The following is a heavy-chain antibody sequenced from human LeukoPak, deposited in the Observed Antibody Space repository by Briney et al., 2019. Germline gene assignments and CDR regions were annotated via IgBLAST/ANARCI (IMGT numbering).Heavy chain of an antibody. CDR1: GYTFTGYY. V-gene: IGHV1-2*02. CDR3: ARGDYDFWSGYFLSWDY. D-gene: IGHD3-3*01. Sequence: GGSVKASCKASGYTFTGYYMHWVRQAPGQGLEWMGWINPNSGGTNYAQKFQGRVTMTRDTSISTAYMELSRLRSDDTAVYYCARGDYDFWSGYFLSWDYWGQGTLVTVSS. J-gene: IGHJ4*02. CDR2: INPNSGGT.